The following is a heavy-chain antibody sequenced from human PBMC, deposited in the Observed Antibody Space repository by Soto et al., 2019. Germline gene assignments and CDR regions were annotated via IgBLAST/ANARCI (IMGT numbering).Heavy chain of an antibody. CDR1: GGPFSTFA. V-gene: IGHV1-69*01. J-gene: IGHJ4*01. D-gene: IGHD3-3*01. Sequence: QVQLVQSGAELRKPGSSVRVSCTSSGGPFSTFAINWVRQAPGQGLEWMGGIIPLSGTTNYAQNFQGRVTISAYGTTSTVFLDLTTLRSDDTSVYFCARDSPAQSVLRFLRWVAYWGHGNLVHVSS. CDR2: IIPLSGTT. CDR3: ARDSPAQSVLRFLRWVAY.